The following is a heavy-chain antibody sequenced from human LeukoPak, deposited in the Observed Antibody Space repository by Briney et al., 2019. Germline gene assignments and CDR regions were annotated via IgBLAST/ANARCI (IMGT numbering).Heavy chain of an antibody. Sequence: SETLSLTCAVSGGSITSSTWWSWVRQPPGKGLEWIGEIYHSGSTNYNPSLKSRVTISVDKSKNQFSLKLGSVTAADTAVYYCARHGNSGSYDYWGQGTLVTVSS. CDR1: GGSITSSTW. CDR2: IYHSGST. V-gene: IGHV4-4*02. CDR3: ARHGNSGSYDY. J-gene: IGHJ4*02. D-gene: IGHD1-26*01.